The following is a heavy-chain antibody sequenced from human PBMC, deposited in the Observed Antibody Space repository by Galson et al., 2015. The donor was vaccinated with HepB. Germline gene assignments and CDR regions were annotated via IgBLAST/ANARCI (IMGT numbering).Heavy chain of an antibody. CDR3: ARGAARELLWFGEWVWFDP. J-gene: IGHJ5*02. D-gene: IGHD3-10*01. CDR2: IYTSGST. V-gene: IGHV4-4*07. Sequence: SETLSLTCTVSGGSISSYYWSWIRQPAGKGLEWIGRIYTSGSTNYNPSLKSRVTMAVDTSKNQFSLKLSSVTAADTAVYYCARGAARELLWFGEWVWFDPWGQGTLITVSS. CDR1: GGSISSYY.